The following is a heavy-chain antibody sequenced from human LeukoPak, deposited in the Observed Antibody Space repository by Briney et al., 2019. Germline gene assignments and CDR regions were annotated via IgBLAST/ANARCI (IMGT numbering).Heavy chain of an antibody. Sequence: KSSETLSLTCAVSGYSISSGYYWGWIRQPPGKGLEWIGSICHSGSTYYNPSLKSRVTISVDTSKNQFSLKLSSVTAADTAVYYCARHKEFAFDYWGQGTLVTVSS. CDR1: GYSISSGYY. CDR3: ARHKEFAFDY. J-gene: IGHJ4*02. CDR2: ICHSGST. V-gene: IGHV4-38-2*01.